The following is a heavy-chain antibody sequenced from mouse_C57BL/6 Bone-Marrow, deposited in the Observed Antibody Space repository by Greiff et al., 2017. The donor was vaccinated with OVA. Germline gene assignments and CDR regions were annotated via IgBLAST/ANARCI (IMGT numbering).Heavy chain of an antibody. CDR1: GYSITSGYY. V-gene: IGHV3-6*01. CDR3: ASPYDGYSYAMDY. J-gene: IGHJ4*01. Sequence: ESGPGLVKPSQSLSLTCSVTGYSITSGYYWNWIRQFPGNKLEWMGYISYDGSNNYNPSLKNRISITRDTSKNQFFLKLNSVTTEDTATYYCASPYDGYSYAMDYWGQGTSVTVSS. D-gene: IGHD2-3*01. CDR2: ISYDGSN.